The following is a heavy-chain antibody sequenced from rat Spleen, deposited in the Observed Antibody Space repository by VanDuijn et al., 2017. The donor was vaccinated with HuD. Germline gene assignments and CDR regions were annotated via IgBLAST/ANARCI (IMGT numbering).Heavy chain of an antibody. CDR2: ITSGGYNT. D-gene: IGHD1-12*01. CDR3: TRDYRWGYFDY. CDR1: GFTFNSFS. Sequence: EVQLVESGGGLVQPGRSLKLSCAASGFTFNSFSMAWVRQAPKKGLEWVATITSGGYNTFYPDSVKGRFTISRDNAKSTLYLQMDSLRSEDTATYYCTRDYRWGYFDYWGQGVMVTVSS. V-gene: IGHV5-46*01. J-gene: IGHJ2*01.